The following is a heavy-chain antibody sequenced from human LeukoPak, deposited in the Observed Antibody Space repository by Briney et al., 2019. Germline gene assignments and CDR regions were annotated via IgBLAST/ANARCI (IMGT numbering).Heavy chain of an antibody. J-gene: IGHJ4*02. CDR2: IIHINTTT. CDR1: GFTFSSYA. V-gene: IGHV3-48*02. CDR3: ATDLDYSFDY. Sequence: GGSLRLSCAAPGFTFSSYAMNWVRQAPGKGLEWVSHIIHINTTTTYADSVKGRFTISRDNAQNSLYLQMNNLRDEDSAVYYCATDLDYSFDYWGQGALVTVSS. D-gene: IGHD2-15*01.